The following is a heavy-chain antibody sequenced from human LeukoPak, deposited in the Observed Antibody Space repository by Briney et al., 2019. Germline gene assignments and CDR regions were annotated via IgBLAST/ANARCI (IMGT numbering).Heavy chain of an antibody. Sequence: GGSLRLSCAASGFTFNNYAMSWVRQAPGKGPEWLSAISGSGGSTTDADSVKGRFTTSRDNSKSTLYLQMNSLRAEDTAIYYCARGLPHSSDIVVVPAAFDIWGQGTMVTVSS. J-gene: IGHJ3*02. CDR3: ARGLPHSSDIVVVPAAFDI. CDR2: ISGSGGST. CDR1: GFTFNNYA. D-gene: IGHD2-2*01. V-gene: IGHV3-23*01.